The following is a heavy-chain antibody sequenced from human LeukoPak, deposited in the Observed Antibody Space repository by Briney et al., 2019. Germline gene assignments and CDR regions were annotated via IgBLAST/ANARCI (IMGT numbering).Heavy chain of an antibody. CDR3: AKYYMGSSYNRALDY. V-gene: IGHV4-39*01. CDR2: IYYSGYT. CDR1: GGSISSSSYY. Sequence: SETLSLTCTVSGGSISSSSYYWGWIRQPPGKGLEWIGSIYYSGYTYYNPSLESRVTISVDTSKNQFSLKLSSVTAADTAIYYCAKYYMGSSYNRALDYWGQGTLVTVSS. D-gene: IGHD3-10*01. J-gene: IGHJ4*02.